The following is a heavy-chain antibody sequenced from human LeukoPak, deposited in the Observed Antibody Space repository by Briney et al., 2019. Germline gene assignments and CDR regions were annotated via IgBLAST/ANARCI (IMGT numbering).Heavy chain of an antibody. Sequence: PGGSLRLSCAASGFTFNNAWMSWVRQAPGKGLEWVGRIKSKSDGGTTDYAAPVKGRFTISRDDSKNTLYLQMNSLKTEDTALYYCSTYKSGSFYYWGQGTLVTVSS. CDR2: IKSKSDGGTT. CDR3: STYKSGSFYY. J-gene: IGHJ4*02. D-gene: IGHD1-26*01. CDR1: GFTFNNAW. V-gene: IGHV3-15*01.